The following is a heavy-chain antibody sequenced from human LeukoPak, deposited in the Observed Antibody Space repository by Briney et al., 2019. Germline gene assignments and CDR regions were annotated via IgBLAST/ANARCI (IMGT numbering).Heavy chain of an antibody. CDR2: ISGSGGST. CDR1: GFTFSSYA. D-gene: IGHD1-26*01. J-gene: IGHJ4*02. CDR3: AKVPAPYSGSYLVNFDY. V-gene: IGHV3-23*01. Sequence: PGASLRLSCAASGFTFSSYAISWVRQAPGKGLEWVSAISGSGGSTYCADSVKGRFTISRDNSKNTLYLQMNSLRAEDTAVYYCAKVPAPYSGSYLVNFDYWGQGTLVTVSS.